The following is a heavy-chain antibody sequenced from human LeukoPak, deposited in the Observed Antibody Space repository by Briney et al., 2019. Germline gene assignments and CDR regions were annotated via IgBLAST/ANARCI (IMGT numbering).Heavy chain of an antibody. D-gene: IGHD1-7*01. CDR2: INHSGST. CDR1: GGSFSGYY. V-gene: IGHV4-34*01. J-gene: IGHJ6*03. Sequence: SETLSLTCAVYGGSFSGYYWSWIRQPPGKGLEWIGEINHSGSTNYNPSLKSRVTISVDTSKNQFSLKLSSVTAADTAVYYCATTGTTQANYYYYMDVWGKGTTVTVSS. CDR3: ATTGTTQANYYYYMDV.